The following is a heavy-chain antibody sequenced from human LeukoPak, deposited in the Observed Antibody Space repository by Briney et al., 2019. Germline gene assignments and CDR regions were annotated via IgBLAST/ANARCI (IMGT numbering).Heavy chain of an antibody. CDR3: AINFADYVWGSYRSPPRYYFDY. V-gene: IGHV1-46*01. CDR1: GYTFTSYY. D-gene: IGHD3-16*02. CDR2: INPSGGST. J-gene: IGHJ4*02. Sequence: ASVKVSCKASGYTFTSYYMHWVRQAPGQGLEWMGIINPSGGSTSYAQKFQGRVTMSTDTPMSTVYMELSSLRSEDTAVYYCAINFADYVWGSYRSPPRYYFDYWGQGTLVTVSS.